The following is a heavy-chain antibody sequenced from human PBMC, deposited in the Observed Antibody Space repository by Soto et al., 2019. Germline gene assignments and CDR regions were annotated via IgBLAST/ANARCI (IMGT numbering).Heavy chain of an antibody. CDR1: GYTFTAHS. CDR2: IIVSHVRP. CDR3: AREPEDGVPGDY. V-gene: IGHV1-3*01. J-gene: IGHJ4*02. Sequence: VQLVQSGTEVKEPGASVRVSCKASGYTFTAHSLHWARQAPGQGLEWMGWIIVSHVRPRYAPQFQGRLTFETDRIGTTAYMHLTRLSTEDTAVYFCAREPEDGVPGDYWGQGSPVGVSS. D-gene: IGHD2-8*01.